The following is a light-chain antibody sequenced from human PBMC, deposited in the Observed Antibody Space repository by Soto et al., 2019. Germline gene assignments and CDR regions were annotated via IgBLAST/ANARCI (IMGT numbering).Light chain of an antibody. CDR2: GAS. CDR1: QSVSSN. J-gene: IGKJ3*01. Sequence: EIVMTQSPATLSVSPGERATLSCRASQSVSSNLAWYQQKPGQAPRLLIYGASTRATGIPARFSGSGSGTEFTLTISSLQSEDFAVYYCQQYNNWPPTFGPGNKVDIE. V-gene: IGKV3-15*01. CDR3: QQYNNWPPT.